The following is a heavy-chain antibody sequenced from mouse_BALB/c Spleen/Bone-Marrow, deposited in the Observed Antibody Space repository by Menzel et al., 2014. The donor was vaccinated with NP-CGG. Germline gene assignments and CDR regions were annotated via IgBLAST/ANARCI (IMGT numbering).Heavy chain of an antibody. V-gene: IGHV1S81*02. CDR1: GYTFTSYW. J-gene: IGHJ2*01. CDR3: ARMTTTVVATDY. Sequence: QVQLQQSGAELVKPGASVKLSCKASGYTFTSYWMHWVKQRPGQGLEWIGEINPSNGRTNYNEKFKSKDTLTGDKSSSTVYMQRSSLTSEDSAVYYCARMTTTVVATDYWGQGTTLTVAS. CDR2: INPSNGRT. D-gene: IGHD1-1*01.